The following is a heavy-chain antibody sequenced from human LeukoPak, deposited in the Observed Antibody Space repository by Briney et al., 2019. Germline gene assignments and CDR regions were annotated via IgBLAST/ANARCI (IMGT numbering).Heavy chain of an antibody. J-gene: IGHJ4*02. CDR1: GGTFSSYA. Sequence: GSSVKVSCKASGGTFSSYAISWVRQAPGQGLEWMGGIIPIFGTANYAQKFQGRVTITADESTSTAYMELSSLRSEDTAAYYCARGGRFLEWLVFDYWGQGTLVTVSS. CDR2: IIPIFGTA. V-gene: IGHV1-69*01. D-gene: IGHD3-3*01. CDR3: ARGGRFLEWLVFDY.